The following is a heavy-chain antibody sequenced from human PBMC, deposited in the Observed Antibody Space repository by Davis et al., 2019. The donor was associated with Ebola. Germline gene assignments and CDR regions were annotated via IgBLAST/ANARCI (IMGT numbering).Heavy chain of an antibody. J-gene: IGHJ4*02. V-gene: IGHV5-51*01. Sequence: GESLKISCKASGYSFTTYWIAWVRQTPAKGLECMGIIYTGYSDTRYSPSFEGQVTISVDRSISTAFLQWSSLKASDTAMYYCAKQASLYGSIDYWGQGTLVTVSS. CDR3: AKQASLYGSIDY. CDR2: IYTGYSDT. CDR1: GYSFTTYW. D-gene: IGHD2/OR15-2a*01.